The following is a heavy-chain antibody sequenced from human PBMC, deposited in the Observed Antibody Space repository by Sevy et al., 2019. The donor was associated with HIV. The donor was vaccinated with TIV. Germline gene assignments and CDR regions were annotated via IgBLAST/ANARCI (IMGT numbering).Heavy chain of an antibody. CDR2: LSFGCGKI. D-gene: IGHD2-8*01. CDR3: AREGCTRPHDY. V-gene: IGHV3-23*01. Sequence: GGCLRLSCAVSGFNFNIYSMSWVRQAPGKGLEWVSTLSFGCGKINYADSVKGRFIISRDDSKNTLYLQINSLRAEDTAVYFCAREGCTRPHDYWGQGTLVTVSS. CDR1: GFNFNIYS. J-gene: IGHJ4*02.